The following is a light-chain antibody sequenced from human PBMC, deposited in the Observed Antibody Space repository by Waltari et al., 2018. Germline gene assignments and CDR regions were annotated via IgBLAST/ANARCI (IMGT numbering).Light chain of an antibody. Sequence: QSALTQPASVSGSPGQSITISCAGSSGDGGGYNYVSWYQQYPGNAPKLMMYDVNKRPSRVSYRFSGSNSGNAASLTIAGLQGEDESDYYCISYTASGAWLFGGGTKLTVL. V-gene: IGLV2-14*01. CDR2: DVN. J-gene: IGLJ3*02. CDR3: ISYTASGAWL. CDR1: SGDGGGYNY.